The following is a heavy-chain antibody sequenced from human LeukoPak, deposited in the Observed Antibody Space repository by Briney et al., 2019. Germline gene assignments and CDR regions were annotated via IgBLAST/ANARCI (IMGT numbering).Heavy chain of an antibody. J-gene: IGHJ5*02. CDR1: GLTFSSCW. CDR3: ISDLCGGDDQ. Sequence: GCSLRLPCASSGLTFSSCWMQWVPQAPGKVMKEVSRMDPDGRTIDYADSLKGRFTISRDNAKDTLYLQMSSLRDEDTAVYYCISDLCGGDDQWGRGTLVTVSS. CDR2: MDPDGRTI. V-gene: IGHV3-74*01. D-gene: IGHD2-21*01.